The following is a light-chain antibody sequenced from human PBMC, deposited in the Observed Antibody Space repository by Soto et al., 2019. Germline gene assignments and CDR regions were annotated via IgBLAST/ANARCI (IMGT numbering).Light chain of an antibody. J-gene: IGKJ1*01. Sequence: DIQMTQSPSTLPASVGDRVTISCRASQTVERWVAWYQQKPGKDPKLLISDVSTWERGVPSKFSGSGSGTGFTLTVCGLQSDGVATYFCQQFKDHVWAFGQGTKV. CDR1: QTVERW. CDR2: DVS. V-gene: IGKV1-5*01. CDR3: QQFKDHVWA.